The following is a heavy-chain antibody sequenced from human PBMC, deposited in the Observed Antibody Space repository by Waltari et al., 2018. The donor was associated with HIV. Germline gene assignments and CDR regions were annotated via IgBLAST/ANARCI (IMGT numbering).Heavy chain of an antibody. J-gene: IGHJ5*02. CDR3: AKDEAGAGSPEVWFDP. CDR1: GSTFSSYA. CDR2: ISDSTGRT. V-gene: IGHV3-23*01. Sequence: EMQLLESGGGLVQPGGSLRLACAASGSTFSSYAMHWVRQAPGKGLEWVSGISDSTGRTYSGHSVKGRFTISRDHSKNALYLQMSSLRVEDTAIYYCAKDEAGAGSPEVWFDPWGQGTLVTVSS. D-gene: IGHD6-13*01.